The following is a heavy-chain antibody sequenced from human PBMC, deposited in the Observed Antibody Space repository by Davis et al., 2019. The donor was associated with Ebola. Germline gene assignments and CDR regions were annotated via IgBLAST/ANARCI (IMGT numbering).Heavy chain of an antibody. Sequence: GGSLRLSCVASGFTFSSYAMSWVRQAPGKGLEWVSAISGSGGSTYYADSVKGRFTISRDNSKNTLYLQMNSLRSDDTAVYYCARDKRIAASQPNYYYGMDVWGQGTTVTVSS. CDR1: GFTFSSYA. V-gene: IGHV3-23*01. CDR3: ARDKRIAASQPNYYYGMDV. J-gene: IGHJ6*02. D-gene: IGHD6-6*01. CDR2: ISGSGGST.